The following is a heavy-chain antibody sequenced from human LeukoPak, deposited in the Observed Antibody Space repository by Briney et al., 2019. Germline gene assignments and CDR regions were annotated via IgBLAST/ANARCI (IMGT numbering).Heavy chain of an antibody. CDR2: IYTSGST. Sequence: PSETLSLTCTVSGGSISSYYWSWIRQPPGKGLEWIGYIYTSGSTNYNPSLKSRATISVDTSKNQFSLKLSSVTAADTAVYYCARHVTYCSSTSCYFHDAFDIWGQGTMVTVSS. CDR1: GGSISSYY. J-gene: IGHJ3*02. V-gene: IGHV4-4*09. D-gene: IGHD2-2*01. CDR3: ARHVTYCSSTSCYFHDAFDI.